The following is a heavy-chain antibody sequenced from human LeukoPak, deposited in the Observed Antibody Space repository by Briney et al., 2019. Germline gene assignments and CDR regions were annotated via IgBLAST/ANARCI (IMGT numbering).Heavy chain of an antibody. CDR1: GGSFSGYY. V-gene: IGHV4-34*01. Sequence: PSETLSLTCAVYGGSFSGYYWSWIRQPPGKGLEWIGEINHSGSTNYNPSLRSRVTISVDTSKNQFSLKLSSVTAADTAVYYCARGWFHCSGGSCYFDYWGQGTLVTVSS. CDR2: INHSGST. D-gene: IGHD2-15*01. CDR3: ARGWFHCSGGSCYFDY. J-gene: IGHJ4*02.